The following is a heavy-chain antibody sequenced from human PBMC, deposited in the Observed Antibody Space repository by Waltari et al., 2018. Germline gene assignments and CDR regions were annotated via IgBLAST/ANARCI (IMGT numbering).Heavy chain of an antibody. CDR3: ARVYSSFYYYMDV. J-gene: IGHJ6*03. CDR2: IYTSGST. CDR1: GGSISSYY. V-gene: IGHV4-4*07. Sequence: QVQLQESGPGLVKPSETLSLTCTVSGGSISSYYWSWIRQPAGKGLEWIGRIYTSGSTNYNPYRKSRVTMAVDTAKNQFSLKLSSVTAADTAVYYCARVYSSFYYYMDVWGKGTTVTVSS. D-gene: IGHD6-6*01.